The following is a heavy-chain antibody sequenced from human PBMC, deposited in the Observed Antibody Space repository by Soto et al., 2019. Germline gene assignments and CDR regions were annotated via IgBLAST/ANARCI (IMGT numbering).Heavy chain of an antibody. V-gene: IGHV3-30*18. CDR2: ISYDGSNK. CDR3: ANLIGGYEDYYYGMDV. J-gene: IGHJ6*02. D-gene: IGHD5-12*01. CDR1: GFTFSSYG. Sequence: GGSLRLSCAASGFTFSSYGMHWVRQAPGKGLEWVAVISYDGSNKYYADSVKGRFTISRDNSKNTLYLQMNSLRAEDTAVYYCANLIGGYEDYYYGMDVWGQGTTVTVSS.